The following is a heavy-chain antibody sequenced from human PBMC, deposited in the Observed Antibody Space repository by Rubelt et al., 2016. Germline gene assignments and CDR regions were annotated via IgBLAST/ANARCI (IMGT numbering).Heavy chain of an antibody. CDR2: ISAYNGNT. J-gene: IGHJ4*01. CDR1: GYTFTSYG. Sequence: QVQLVQSGAEVKKPGASVKVSCKASGYTFTSYGISWVRQAPGQGLEWMGWISAYNGNTNYAQKFQGRVTMTEDTSTDTAYMELSILRSEDTAVYYCATIYDVVVTLTFYYWGQGTLVTVSS. V-gene: IGHV1-18*01. D-gene: IGHD2-21*02. CDR3: ATIYDVVVTLTFYY.